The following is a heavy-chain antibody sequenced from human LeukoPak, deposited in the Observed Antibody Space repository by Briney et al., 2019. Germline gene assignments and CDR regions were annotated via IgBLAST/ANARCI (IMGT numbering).Heavy chain of an antibody. V-gene: IGHV1-2*02. D-gene: IGHD3-22*01. J-gene: IGHJ4*02. CDR1: GYTFTGYY. CDR3: ARGFPPRRLYDSSGYYSYYFDY. CDR2: INPNSGGT. Sequence: ASVKVSCKASGYTFTGYYMHWVRQAPGQGLEWMGWINPNSGGTNYAQKFQGRLTMTTDTSTSTAYMELRSLRSDDTAVYYCARGFPPRRLYDSSGYYSYYFDYWGQGALVTVSS.